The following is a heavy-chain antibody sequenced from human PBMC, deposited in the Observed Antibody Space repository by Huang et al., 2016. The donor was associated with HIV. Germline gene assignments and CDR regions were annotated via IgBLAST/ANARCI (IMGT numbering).Heavy chain of an antibody. CDR1: DSAFSGYS. CDR2: IYNNGTC. V-gene: IGHV4-34*01. Sequence: QAQLQQWGAGLLKPSETLSLTCAVFDSAFSGYSWNWGRQSPERGLEWIGEIYNNGTCNSNPSLNSRIAISVDTSKRQVSLKLRSVTAADTAVYFCARGRSQVSTSIDHWGQGTLVTVSS. CDR3: ARGRSQVSTSIDH. D-gene: IGHD2-21*01. J-gene: IGHJ5*02.